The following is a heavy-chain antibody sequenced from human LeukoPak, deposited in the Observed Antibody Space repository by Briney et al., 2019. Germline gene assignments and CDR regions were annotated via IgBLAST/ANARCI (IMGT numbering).Heavy chain of an antibody. CDR2: IYYSGST. Sequence: TSETLSLTCTVSGGSISSSSYYWGWIRQPPGKGLEWIGSIYYSGSTYYNPSLKSRVTISVDTSKNQFSLKLSSVTAADTAVYYCARDLAKAKIAAAVSWFDPWGQGTLVTVSS. CDR3: ARDLAKAKIAAAVSWFDP. J-gene: IGHJ5*02. V-gene: IGHV4-39*07. CDR1: GGSISSSSYY. D-gene: IGHD6-13*01.